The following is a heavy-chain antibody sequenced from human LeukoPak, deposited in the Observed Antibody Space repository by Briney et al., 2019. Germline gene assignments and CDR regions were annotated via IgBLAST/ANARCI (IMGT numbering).Heavy chain of an antibody. V-gene: IGHV1-2*02. D-gene: IGHD2-15*01. CDR1: GYTLTGYY. CDR3: ARGDPLVAAVVAATLDY. Sequence: ASVKVSCKASGYTLTGYYMHWVRQAPGQGLEWMGWINPNSGGTNYAQKFQDRVTMTRDTSISTAYMELSRLRSDDTAVYYCARGDPLVAAVVAATLDYWGQGTLVTVSS. CDR2: INPNSGGT. J-gene: IGHJ4*02.